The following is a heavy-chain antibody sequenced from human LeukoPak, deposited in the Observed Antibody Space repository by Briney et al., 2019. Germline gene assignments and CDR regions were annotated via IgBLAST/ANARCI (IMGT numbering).Heavy chain of an antibody. CDR2: IWYDGSNK. Sequence: AGGSLRLSCAASGFTFSSYGMPWVRQAPGKGLELVAVIWYDGSNKYYADSVNGRFTISRDNSKNTLYLQMNSLRVEDTAVYYCAREGLAVAAYFDYWGQGTLVTVSS. J-gene: IGHJ4*02. V-gene: IGHV3-33*01. CDR1: GFTFSSYG. CDR3: AREGLAVAAYFDY. D-gene: IGHD6-19*01.